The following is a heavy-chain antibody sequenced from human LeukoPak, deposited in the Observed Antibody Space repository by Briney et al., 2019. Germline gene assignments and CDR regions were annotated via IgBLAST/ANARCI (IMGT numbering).Heavy chain of an antibody. CDR1: GFTFDDYA. J-gene: IGHJ5*02. V-gene: IGHV3-9*01. CDR3: AKGRYSYAPNWFAP. Sequence: GRSLRLSCAASGFTFDDYAMHWVRQAPGKGLEWVSGISWNSGNIGYADSVKGRFTISRDNAKHSLYLQMNSLRAEDPALYSCAKGRYSYAPNWFAPWGQGPLVTVSS. CDR2: ISWNSGNI. D-gene: IGHD5-18*01.